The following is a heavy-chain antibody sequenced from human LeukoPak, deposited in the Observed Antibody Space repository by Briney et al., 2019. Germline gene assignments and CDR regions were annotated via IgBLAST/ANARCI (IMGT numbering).Heavy chain of an antibody. CDR2: IIPILGIA. J-gene: IGHJ4*02. CDR1: GGTFSSYA. Sequence: SVKVSCKASGGTFSSYAISWVRQAPGQGLEWMGRIIPILGIANYAQKFQGRVTITADKSTSTAYMGLSSLRSEDTAVYYCASSRDGREGYFDYWGQGTLVTVSS. D-gene: IGHD2-2*01. CDR3: ASSRDGREGYFDY. V-gene: IGHV1-69*04.